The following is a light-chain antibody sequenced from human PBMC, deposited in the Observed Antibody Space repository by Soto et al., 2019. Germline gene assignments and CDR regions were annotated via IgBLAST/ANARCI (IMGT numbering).Light chain of an antibody. V-gene: IGKV2-28*01. CDR2: LGS. CDR3: MQALQTPPYT. J-gene: IGKJ2*01. Sequence: EIVMTQSPLSRPVTLGESASISCRSIRSLLHSNGHNYLDWYLQKPGQSPQLLIYLGSNRASGVPDRFSGSGSGTDFTLKISRVEAEDVGVYYCMQALQTPPYTFGQGTKVDIK. CDR1: RSLLHSNGHNY.